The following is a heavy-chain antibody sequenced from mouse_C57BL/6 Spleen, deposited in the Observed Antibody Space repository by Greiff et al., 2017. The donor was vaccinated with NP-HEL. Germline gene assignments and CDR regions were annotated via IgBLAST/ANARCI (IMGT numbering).Heavy chain of an antibody. CDR1: GFSLTSYG. Sequence: VQLQQSGPGLVQPSQSLSITCTVSGFSLTSYGVHWVRQSPGKGLEWLGVIWSGGSTDYNAAFISRLSISKENSKSQVFFKMNSLQADDTAIYYCARMVLRFPYYAMDYWGQGTSVTVSS. CDR2: IWSGGST. CDR3: ARMVLRFPYYAMDY. D-gene: IGHD1-1*01. J-gene: IGHJ4*01. V-gene: IGHV2-2*01.